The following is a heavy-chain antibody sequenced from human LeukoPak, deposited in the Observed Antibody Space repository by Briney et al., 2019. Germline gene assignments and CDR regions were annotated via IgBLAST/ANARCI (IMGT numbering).Heavy chain of an antibody. Sequence: SETLSLTCTVSGGSISSYYWSWIRKPPGKGLEWIGYIYYSGSTNYNPSLKSRVTISVDTSKNQFSLKLSSVTAADTAVYYCARDLGGTTSNAFDIWGQGTMVTVSS. CDR3: ARDLGGTTSNAFDI. CDR1: GGSISSYY. CDR2: IYYSGST. D-gene: IGHD1-1*01. J-gene: IGHJ3*02. V-gene: IGHV4-59*01.